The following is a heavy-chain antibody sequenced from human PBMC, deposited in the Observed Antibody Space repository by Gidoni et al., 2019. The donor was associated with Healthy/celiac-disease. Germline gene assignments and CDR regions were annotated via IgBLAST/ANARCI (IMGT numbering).Heavy chain of an antibody. CDR1: GFTFSGSA. CDR3: LAEGSPPLYYYYYGMDV. V-gene: IGHV3-73*02. J-gene: IGHJ6*02. CDR2: IRSKANSYAT. Sequence: EVQLVASGGGLVQPGGSLQLSCAASGFTFSGSAMHWVRQASGKGLEWVGRIRSKANSYATAYAASVKGRFTISRDDSKNTAYLQMNSLKTEDTAVYYCLAEGSPPLYYYYYGMDVWGQGTTVTVSS.